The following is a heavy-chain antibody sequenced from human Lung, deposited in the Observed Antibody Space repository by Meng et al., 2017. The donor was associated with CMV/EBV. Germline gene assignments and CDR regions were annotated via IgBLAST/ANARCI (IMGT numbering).Heavy chain of an antibody. V-gene: IGHV3-11*04. Sequence: GGSLRLXCAASGFTFSDYYMSWIRQAPGKGLEWVSYISSSGSTIYYADSVKGRFTISRDNAKNSLYLQMDSLRAEDTAVYYCARDLLYDFWNHYYGMDVWGQGTXVTVSS. CDR2: ISSSGSTI. CDR1: GFTFSDYY. CDR3: ARDLLYDFWNHYYGMDV. J-gene: IGHJ6*02. D-gene: IGHD3-3*01.